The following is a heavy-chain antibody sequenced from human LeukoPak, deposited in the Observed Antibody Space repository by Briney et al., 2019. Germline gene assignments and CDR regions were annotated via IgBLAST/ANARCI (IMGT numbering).Heavy chain of an antibody. D-gene: IGHD3-10*01. CDR2: IKCDGSEK. V-gene: IGHV3-52*01. CDR1: GFTFSSSW. CDR3: SLINY. Sequence: GGSLRLSCAASGFTFSSSWMHWVCQAPEKGLEWVADIKCDGSEKYYVDSVKGRLTISRDNAKNSLYLQVNSLRAEDIRSGSYSLINYWGQGTLVTVSS. J-gene: IGHJ4*02.